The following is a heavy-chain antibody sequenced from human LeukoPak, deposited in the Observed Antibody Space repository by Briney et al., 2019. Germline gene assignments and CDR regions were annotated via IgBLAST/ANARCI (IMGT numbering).Heavy chain of an antibody. D-gene: IGHD6-19*01. CDR2: ISGYSGNT. V-gene: IGHV3-23*01. J-gene: IGHJ4*02. Sequence: PGGSLRLSCAASGFTFSSYAMSWVRQAPGKGLEWVSTISGYSGNTYYADSVKGRFTISRDISKNTLYLQMNSLRAEDTALYYCAKVSSGSPDYWGQGTLVTVSS. CDR1: GFTFSSYA. CDR3: AKVSSGSPDY.